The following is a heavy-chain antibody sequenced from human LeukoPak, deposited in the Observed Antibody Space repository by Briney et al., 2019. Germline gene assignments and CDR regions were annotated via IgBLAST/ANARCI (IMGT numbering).Heavy chain of an antibody. CDR3: AKAVGGSYIRFDY. V-gene: IGHV3-23*01. CDR2: IDSSGGSA. CDR1: GFTFSGFA. D-gene: IGHD1-26*01. J-gene: IGHJ4*02. Sequence: GGSLRLSCAASGFTFSGFAMSWVRQAPGRGLEWVSAIDSSGGSAYYADSVKGRFTISRDKSKNTLYVQMNSLRAEDTAVYYCAKAVGGSYIRFDYWGQGTLVTSPQ.